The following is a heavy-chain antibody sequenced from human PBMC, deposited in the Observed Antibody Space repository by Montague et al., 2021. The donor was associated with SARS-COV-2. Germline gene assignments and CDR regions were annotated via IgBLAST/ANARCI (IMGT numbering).Heavy chain of an antibody. J-gene: IGHJ6*03. CDR1: GGSISSYY. CDR3: ARHSPGYRYCYYLDV. CDR2: LSYSGST. V-gene: IGHV4-59*01. Sequence: SETLSLTCSVSGGSISSYYWSWIRQPPGKGLEWIGYLSYSGSTNYNPSLKSRVTISLDTSKNQFSLRLTSVTAADTAVYYCARHSPGYRYCYYLDVWGKGIPVTVSS. D-gene: IGHD1-1*01.